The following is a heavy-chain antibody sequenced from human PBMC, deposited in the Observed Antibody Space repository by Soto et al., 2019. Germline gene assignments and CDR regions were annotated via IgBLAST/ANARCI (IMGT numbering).Heavy chain of an antibody. CDR2: ISYDGSNK. CDR1: GFTFSSYG. Sequence: PGGSLRLSCAASGFTFSSYGMHWVRQAPGKGLEWVAVISYDGSNKYYADSVKGRFTISRDNSKNTLYLQMNSLRAEDTAVYYCAKVVDYGDSYYYYGMDVWGQGTTVTVSS. J-gene: IGHJ6*02. V-gene: IGHV3-30*18. D-gene: IGHD4-17*01. CDR3: AKVVDYGDSYYYYGMDV.